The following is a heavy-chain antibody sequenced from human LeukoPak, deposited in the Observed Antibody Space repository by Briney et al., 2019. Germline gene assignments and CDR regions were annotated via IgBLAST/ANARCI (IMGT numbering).Heavy chain of an antibody. Sequence: ASVKVSCKASGYSFTSYDITWVRQAPGQGLEWMGGIIPIFGTANYAQKFQGRVTITTDESTSTAYMELSSRRSEDTAVYYCASGYDFWSGTHGNYYYMDVWGKGTTVTVSS. CDR3: ASGYDFWSGTHGNYYYMDV. CDR1: GYSFTSYD. V-gene: IGHV1-69*05. D-gene: IGHD3-3*01. J-gene: IGHJ6*03. CDR2: IIPIFGTA.